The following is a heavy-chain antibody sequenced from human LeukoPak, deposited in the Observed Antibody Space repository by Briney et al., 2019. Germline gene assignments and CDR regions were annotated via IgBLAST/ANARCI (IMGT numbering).Heavy chain of an antibody. J-gene: IGHJ4*02. CDR2: ICPDGPVT. CDR3: VRDFRSADY. CDR1: GFTFGIYC. V-gene: IGHV3-74*01. Sequence: GVSLRLSCAASGFTFGIYCMHWVRQAPGKGPMWASRICPDGPVTNYADSVKARFSISRDNARNTVYLQMNSLRAEDTAIYYCVRDFRSADYWGQGTLVTVSS.